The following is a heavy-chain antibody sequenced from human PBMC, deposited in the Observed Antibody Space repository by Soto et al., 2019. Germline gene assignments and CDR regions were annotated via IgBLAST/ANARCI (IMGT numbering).Heavy chain of an antibody. Sequence: VRLSCAASGFTFRNYAMTWARQAPGKGLEWVSSLLRSGSSAYYADSVRGRFTISSDTSANSLYLQMDNLRAGDTAIYYCAKDAISGDGIWLMDSWGQGTVVTVSS. D-gene: IGHD4-17*01. CDR2: LLRSGSSA. CDR1: GFTFRNYA. V-gene: IGHV3-23*01. CDR3: AKDAISGDGIWLMDS. J-gene: IGHJ5*02.